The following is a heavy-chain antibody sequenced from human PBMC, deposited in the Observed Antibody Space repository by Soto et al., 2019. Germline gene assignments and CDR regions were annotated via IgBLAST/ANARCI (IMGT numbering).Heavy chain of an antibody. Sequence: SETLCLTCTVSGGFIISGSYYWGWIRQPPGKGLEWIGSIYYSGSTYYNPSLKSRVTISVDTSKNQFSLKLSSVTAADTAVYYCARAWGVYFDFWARGILVT. CDR2: IYYSGST. D-gene: IGHD3-16*01. CDR3: ARAWGVYFDF. V-gene: IGHV4-39*01. J-gene: IGHJ4*02. CDR1: GGFIISGSYY.